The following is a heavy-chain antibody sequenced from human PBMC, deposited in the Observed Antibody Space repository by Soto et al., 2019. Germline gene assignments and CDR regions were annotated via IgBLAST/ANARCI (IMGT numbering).Heavy chain of an antibody. J-gene: IGHJ4*02. D-gene: IGHD1-1*01. CDR2: IYYSGST. CDR1: GGSISSGGYY. CDR3: ARRYGYSFDY. V-gene: IGHV4-61*08. Sequence: PSETLSLTCAVSGGSISSGGYYWSWIRQPPGKGLEWIGYIYYSGSTNYNPSLKSRVTISVDTSKNQFSLKLSSVIAADTAVYYCARRYGYSFDYWGQGTLVTVSS.